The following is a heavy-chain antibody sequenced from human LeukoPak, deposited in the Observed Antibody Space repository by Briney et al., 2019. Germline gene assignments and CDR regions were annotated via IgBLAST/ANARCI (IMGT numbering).Heavy chain of an antibody. J-gene: IGHJ4*02. CDR1: GFTFNAYA. V-gene: IGHV3-23*01. CDR2: ISGSGVT. D-gene: IGHD3-22*01. CDR3: AKGRGSGAYYAAFDY. Sequence: GGSLRLSCAVSGFTFNAYAMSWVRQAPGRGLEWVSVISGSGVTHYADSVKGRFTISRDNSKNTLYLQMSSLRAEDTAVYHCAKGRGSGAYYAAFDYLGQGTLVIVSS.